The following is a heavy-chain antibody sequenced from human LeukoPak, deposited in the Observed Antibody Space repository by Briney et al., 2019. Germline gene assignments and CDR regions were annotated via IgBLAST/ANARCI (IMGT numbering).Heavy chain of an antibody. CDR1: GYTFTGYY. CDR3: ARTSVDDYNWGMMGDAFDI. Sequence: ASVKVSCKASGYTFTGYYMHWVRQAPGQGLEWMGWVNPNSGGTNYAQKFQGRVTMTRDTSINSAYMELSRLRSDDTAVYYCARTSVDDYNWGMMGDAFDIWGQGTMVAVSS. J-gene: IGHJ3*02. CDR2: VNPNSGGT. D-gene: IGHD5-24*01. V-gene: IGHV1-2*02.